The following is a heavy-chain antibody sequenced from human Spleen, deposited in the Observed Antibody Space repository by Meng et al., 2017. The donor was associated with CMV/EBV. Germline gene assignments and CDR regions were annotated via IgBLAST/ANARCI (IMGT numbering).Heavy chain of an antibody. CDR3: ARQLLTGAKFDY. CDR1: GGTFSSYT. D-gene: IGHD3-9*01. J-gene: IGHJ4*02. Sequence: CKASGGTFSSYTISWVRQDPGQGLEWMGRIIPILGIANYAQKFQGRVTITADKSTSTAYMELSSLRSEDTAVYYCARQLLTGAKFDYWGQGTPVTVSS. CDR2: IIPILGIA. V-gene: IGHV1-69*02.